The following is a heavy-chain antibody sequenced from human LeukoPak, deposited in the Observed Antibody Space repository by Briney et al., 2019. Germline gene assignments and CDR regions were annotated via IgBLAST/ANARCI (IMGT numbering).Heavy chain of an antibody. CDR1: GFTFSSYA. D-gene: IGHD4-17*01. V-gene: IGHV3-23*01. CDR2: ISGSGAST. Sequence: GGSLRLSCAASGFTFSSYAMSWVRQAPGKGLAWVSAISGSGASTYYADSVKGRFTISRDNSKKTLFLQMNSLRAEDTAIYYCAKAVNRYGDFDYWGQGTLVTVSS. J-gene: IGHJ4*02. CDR3: AKAVNRYGDFDY.